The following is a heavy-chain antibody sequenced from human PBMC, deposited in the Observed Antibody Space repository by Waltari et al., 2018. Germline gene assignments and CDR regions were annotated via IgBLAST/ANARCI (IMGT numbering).Heavy chain of an antibody. D-gene: IGHD2-2*01. CDR1: GFTFSSYS. Sequence: EVQLVESGGGLVKPGGSLRLSCAASGFTFSSYSMNWVRQAPGKGLGWVSSISSSSSYIYYADSVKGRFTISRDNAKNSLYLQMNSLRAEDTAVYYCARDQYIVVVPAATHYYYYMDVWGKGTTVTVSS. CDR3: ARDQYIVVVPAATHYYYYMDV. V-gene: IGHV3-21*01. CDR2: ISSSSSYI. J-gene: IGHJ6*03.